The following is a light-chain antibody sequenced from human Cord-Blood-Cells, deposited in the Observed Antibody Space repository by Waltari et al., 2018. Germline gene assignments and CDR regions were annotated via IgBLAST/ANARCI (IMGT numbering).Light chain of an antibody. Sequence: QSALTQPASVSGSPGQSITISCTGTSSDVGGYNYVSWYQQHPGNAPKLMIYEVSKRPSGVSNRFSGSKSGNTASLTISGLQAEDEADYYCSSYTSSSTFEWVFGGGTKLTVL. CDR2: EVS. J-gene: IGLJ3*02. CDR3: SSYTSSSTFEWV. CDR1: SSDVGGYNY. V-gene: IGLV2-14*01.